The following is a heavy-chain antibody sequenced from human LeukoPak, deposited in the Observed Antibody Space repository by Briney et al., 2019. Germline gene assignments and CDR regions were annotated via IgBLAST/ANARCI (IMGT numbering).Heavy chain of an antibody. D-gene: IGHD2-2*01. Sequence: GGSLRLSCAASGFTFSSYGMHWVRRAPGKGLEWVAVIWYDGSNKYYADSVKGRFTISRDNSKNTLYLQMNSLRAEDTAVYYCARDVGVVVPAAFDPWGQGTLVTVSS. J-gene: IGHJ5*02. CDR2: IWYDGSNK. CDR1: GFTFSSYG. CDR3: ARDVGVVVPAAFDP. V-gene: IGHV3-33*01.